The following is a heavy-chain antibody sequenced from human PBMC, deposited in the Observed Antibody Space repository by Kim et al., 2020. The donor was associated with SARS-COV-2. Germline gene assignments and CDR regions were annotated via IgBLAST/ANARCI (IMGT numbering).Heavy chain of an antibody. J-gene: IGHJ4*02. V-gene: IGHV3-33*01. Sequence: ADSVKGRFTISRDNSKNTLYLQMNSLRAEDTAVYYCARDSYDSSGYYLDYWGQGTLVTVSS. D-gene: IGHD3-22*01. CDR3: ARDSYDSSGYYLDY.